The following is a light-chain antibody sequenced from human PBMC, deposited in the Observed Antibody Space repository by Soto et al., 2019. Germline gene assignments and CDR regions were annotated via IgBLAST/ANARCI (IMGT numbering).Light chain of an antibody. CDR3: QHYDGYPWT. V-gene: IGKV1-5*03. Sequence: IQMTQSPSSLAASVGDRVTITCRASQSINTWLDWYQQKXGKAPKLLMYKASSLESGVPSRFRGSGSGTEFSLTISSLQPDDFEPYYCQHYDGYPWTFGQGTKVDIK. J-gene: IGKJ1*01. CDR1: QSINTW. CDR2: KAS.